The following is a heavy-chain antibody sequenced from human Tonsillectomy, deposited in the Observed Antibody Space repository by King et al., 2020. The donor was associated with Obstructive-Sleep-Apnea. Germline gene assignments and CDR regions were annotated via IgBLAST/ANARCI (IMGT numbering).Heavy chain of an antibody. CDR3: DRVWRGYYFDS. V-gene: IGHV3-72*01. D-gene: IGHD3-10*01. CDR2: IRNKASTYTT. J-gene: IGHJ4*02. CDR1: GFTFSDHY. Sequence: VQLVESGGGLVQPGGSLRLSCAASGFTFSDHYMDWVRQTPGKGLEWVGRIRNKASTYTTVYAASVKGRFTISRDDSKNSLYLQMNSLKIEDTALYYCDRVWRGYYFDSWGQGTLVTVSS.